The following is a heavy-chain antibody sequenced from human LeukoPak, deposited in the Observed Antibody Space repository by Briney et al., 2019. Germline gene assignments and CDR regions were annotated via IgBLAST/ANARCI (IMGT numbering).Heavy chain of an antibody. V-gene: IGHV3-15*01. J-gene: IGHJ4*02. CDR1: GFTFSSAW. D-gene: IGHD4-17*01. Sequence: PGGSLRLSCTASGFTFSSAWMSWVRQAPGKGLEWVGRIKSKTDGGTTDYAAPVKGRFTISRDDPKNTLHLQMNSLKTEDTAVYYCTTDYGDYGGGFDYWGQGTLVTVSS. CDR3: TTDYGDYGGGFDY. CDR2: IKSKTDGGTT.